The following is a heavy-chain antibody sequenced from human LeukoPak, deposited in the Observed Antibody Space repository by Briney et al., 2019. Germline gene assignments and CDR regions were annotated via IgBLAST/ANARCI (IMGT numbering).Heavy chain of an antibody. D-gene: IGHD3-22*01. V-gene: IGHV1-69*05. CDR1: GGTFSRNT. CDR2: IIPMFATP. J-gene: IGHJ4*02. CDR3: ARVSVDSGYFYLDF. Sequence: SVKVSCKASGGTFSRNTVTWVRQAPGQGLEWMEGIIPMFATPNHAQKFRGRVTVTTDESTSTAYMELTSLRSEDTAVYYCARVSVDSGYFYLDFWGQGTQVTVSS.